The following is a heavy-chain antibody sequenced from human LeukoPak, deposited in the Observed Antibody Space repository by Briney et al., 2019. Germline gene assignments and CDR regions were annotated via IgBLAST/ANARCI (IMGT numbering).Heavy chain of an antibody. CDR2: IYYSGST. CDR3: AREERGGGHGF. V-gene: IGHV4-31*03. J-gene: IGHJ4*02. CDR1: GGSISSGGYY. D-gene: IGHD6-25*01. Sequence: PSETLSLTCTVPGGSISSGGYYWSWIRQHPGKGLEWIGYIYYSGSTYYNPSLKSRVTISVDTSKNQFSLKLSSVTAADTAVYYCAREERGGGHGFWGQGTLVTVSS.